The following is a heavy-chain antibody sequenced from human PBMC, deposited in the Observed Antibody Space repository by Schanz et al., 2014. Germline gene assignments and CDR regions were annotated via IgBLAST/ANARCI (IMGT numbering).Heavy chain of an antibody. CDR3: GRGRGLES. J-gene: IGHJ5*02. D-gene: IGHD1-1*01. CDR2: IKKDGSEK. V-gene: IGHV3-7*01. CDR1: GFIFSGFW. Sequence: EVQLAESGGGLVQPGGSLRLSCAASGFIFSGFWMTWVRQAPGKGLEWVANIKKDGSEKYYVDSVKGRFTISRDNAKNSLYLQMNSLRPEDTAVYYCGRGRGLESWGQGTPVTVSS.